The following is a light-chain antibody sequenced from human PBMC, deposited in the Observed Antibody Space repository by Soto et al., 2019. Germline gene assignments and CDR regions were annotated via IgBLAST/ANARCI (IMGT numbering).Light chain of an antibody. Sequence: DIQMTQSPSSLSASVGDRVTITCRASQSISSYLNWYQQRPGKAPKILIYAASSLQSGVPSRFSGSGSGTDFTLTISSLQPEDFATYYCQQSYNTFTFGQGTRLEIK. J-gene: IGKJ5*01. CDR2: AAS. V-gene: IGKV1-39*01. CDR1: QSISSY. CDR3: QQSYNTFT.